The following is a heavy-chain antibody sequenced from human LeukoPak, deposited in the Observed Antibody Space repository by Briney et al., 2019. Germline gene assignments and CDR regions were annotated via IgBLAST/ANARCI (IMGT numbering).Heavy chain of an antibody. J-gene: IGHJ3*02. CDR1: GFTFSSFG. V-gene: IGHV3-30*18. CDR3: AKDYDSSGWAAFDI. D-gene: IGHD3-22*01. Sequence: GGSLRLSCAASGFTFSSFGMHWVRQAPGKGLEWVAVISYDGSNKYFADSVKGRFTISRDNSKNTLYLQMNSLRAEDTAVYYCAKDYDSSGWAAFDIWGQGTMVTVSS. CDR2: ISYDGSNK.